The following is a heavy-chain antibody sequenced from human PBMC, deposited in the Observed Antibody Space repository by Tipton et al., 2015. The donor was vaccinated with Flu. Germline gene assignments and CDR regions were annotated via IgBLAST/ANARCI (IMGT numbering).Heavy chain of an antibody. V-gene: IGHV4-4*07. CDR1: GGSMSNNF. CDR2: IYASGVT. J-gene: IGHJ3*02. Sequence: TLSLTCTVSGGSMSNNFWSWFRQPAEKGLEWIGRIYASGVTNYNPSLKSRVTMSIDTSKNQFSLRLSSVTAADTAVYYCARVPHKLGGESDAFDIWGQGTMVTVSS. CDR3: ARVPHKLGGESDAFDI. D-gene: IGHD7-27*01.